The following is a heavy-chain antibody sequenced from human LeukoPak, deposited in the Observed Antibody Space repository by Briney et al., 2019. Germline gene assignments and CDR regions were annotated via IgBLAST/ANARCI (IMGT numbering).Heavy chain of an antibody. Sequence: APVKVSCKASGYTFTGYYVHWVRQAPGQGLEWMGWINPYSGDTNYAQKFQGRVTMTRDMSTSTVYMDLSSLRSEDTAVYYCARDRYASGSYYNPNNCFDPWGQGTLVTVSS. J-gene: IGHJ5*02. CDR2: INPYSGDT. CDR1: GYTFTGYY. CDR3: ARDRYASGSYYNPNNCFDP. V-gene: IGHV1-2*02. D-gene: IGHD3-10*01.